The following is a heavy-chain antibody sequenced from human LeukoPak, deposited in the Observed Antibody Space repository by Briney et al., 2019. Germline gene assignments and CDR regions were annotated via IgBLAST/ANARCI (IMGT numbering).Heavy chain of an antibody. V-gene: IGHV4-59*01. CDR3: AGAPNRHYFDY. Sequence: SETLSLTCTVSSGSITSYYWSWIRQPPGKGLEYIGHIYYTGTTDYNPSLKSRVTMSVDTPKSQFSLRLISVTASDTAVYFCAGAPNRHYFDYWGQGTLVAVSS. CDR1: SGSITSYY. J-gene: IGHJ4*02. CDR2: IYYTGTT.